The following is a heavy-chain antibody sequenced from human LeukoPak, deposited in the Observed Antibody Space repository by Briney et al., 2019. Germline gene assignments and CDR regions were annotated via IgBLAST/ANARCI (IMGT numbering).Heavy chain of an antibody. D-gene: IGHD2-15*01. CDR3: AKGGRYCSGVSCYSSH. J-gene: IGHJ4*02. V-gene: IGHV3-33*06. Sequence: PGRSLRLSCAASGFXFSSYGIHWVRQAPGKGREWVAVIWYDGSNKYYADSVKGRFTISRDNSKNTLYLQMNSLRAEDTAVYYCAKGGRYCSGVSCYSSHWGQGTLVTVSS. CDR2: IWYDGSNK. CDR1: GFXFSSYG.